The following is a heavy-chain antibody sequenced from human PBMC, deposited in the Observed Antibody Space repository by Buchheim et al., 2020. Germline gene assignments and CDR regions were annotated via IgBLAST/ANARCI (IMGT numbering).Heavy chain of an antibody. D-gene: IGHD3-3*01. V-gene: IGHV3-48*03. CDR1: GFTFSSYE. Sequence: EVQLVESGGGLVQPGGSLRLSCAAPGFTFSSYEMNWVCQAPGKGVEWVSYISSSGSTIYYADSVKGRFTISRDNAKNSLYLQMNSLRAEDTAVYYCARDQGDFYGMDVWGQGTT. J-gene: IGHJ6*02. CDR2: ISSSGSTI. CDR3: ARDQGDFYGMDV.